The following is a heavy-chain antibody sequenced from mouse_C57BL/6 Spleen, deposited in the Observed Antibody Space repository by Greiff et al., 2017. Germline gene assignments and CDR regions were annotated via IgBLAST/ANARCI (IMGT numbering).Heavy chain of an antibody. J-gene: IGHJ3*01. CDR1: GFTFSDYG. Sequence: EVKLVESGGGLVKPGGSLKLSCAASGFTFSDYGMHWVRQAPEKGLEWVAYISSGSSTIYYADTVKGRFTISRDNAKNTLFLQMTSLRSEDTAMYYCARPDGSSYPAWFAYWGQGTLVTVSA. CDR3: ARPDGSSYPAWFAY. CDR2: ISSGSSTI. D-gene: IGHD1-1*01. V-gene: IGHV5-17*01.